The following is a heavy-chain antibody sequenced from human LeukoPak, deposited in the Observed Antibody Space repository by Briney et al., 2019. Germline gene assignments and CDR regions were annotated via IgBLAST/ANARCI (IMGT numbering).Heavy chain of an antibody. Sequence: GGSLSLSCAASGFAFSSFAMDWVRQSPGQGQEWHSTINGGGNTTFYADSVKGRFTISRDNSKNTLYLHMDSLRPDDTAIYYCTKELHVAVAVADYYYFYMDVWGRGTAVTVSS. D-gene: IGHD6-19*01. CDR1: GFAFSSFA. J-gene: IGHJ6*03. CDR3: TKELHVAVAVADYYYFYMDV. CDR2: INGGGNTT. V-gene: IGHV3-23*01.